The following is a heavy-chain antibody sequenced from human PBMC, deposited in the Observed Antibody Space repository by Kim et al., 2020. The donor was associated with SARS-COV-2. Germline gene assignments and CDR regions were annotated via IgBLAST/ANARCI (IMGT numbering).Heavy chain of an antibody. Sequence: SQTLSLTCAISGDSVSSNSAAWNWIRQSPSRGLEWLGRTYYRSKWYNDYAVSVKSRITINPDTSRNQFSLQLNSVTPEYTAVYYCARVWDHSSSSPLDAFDIWGQGTMLTVSS. V-gene: IGHV6-1*01. CDR2: TYYRSKWYN. CDR1: GDSVSSNSAA. J-gene: IGHJ3*02. D-gene: IGHD6-6*01. CDR3: ARVWDHSSSSPLDAFDI.